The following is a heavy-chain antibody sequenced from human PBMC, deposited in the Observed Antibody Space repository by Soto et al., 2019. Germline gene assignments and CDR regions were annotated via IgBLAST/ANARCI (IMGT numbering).Heavy chain of an antibody. J-gene: IGHJ6*02. D-gene: IGHD2-2*01. V-gene: IGHV4-30-4*01. CDR3: SRDYCSDTSCRYYYYYGMDV. CDR1: GGSISSGDYY. Sequence: SETLSLTCTVSGGSISSGDYYWSWIRQPPGKGLELILYIYYSGSTYYNPSLKSRVTISVDTSKNQFSLKLSSVTAADTAVYYRSRDYCSDTSCRYYYYYGMDVWGQGTTVTVSS. CDR2: IYYSGST.